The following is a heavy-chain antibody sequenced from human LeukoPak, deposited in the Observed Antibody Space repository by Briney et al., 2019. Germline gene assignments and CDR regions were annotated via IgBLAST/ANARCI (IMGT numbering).Heavy chain of an antibody. CDR1: GFTFTSYW. CDR3: ARIEYSGPRDFDY. CDR2: IKQDGSGK. V-gene: IGHV3-7*01. D-gene: IGHD1-26*01. Sequence: GGSLRLSCAASGFTFTSYWMHWVRQAPGKGLEWVANIKQDGSGKYYVDSVKGRFTISRDNAKNSLYLQMNSLRAEDTAVYYCARIEYSGPRDFDYWGQGTLVTVSS. J-gene: IGHJ4*02.